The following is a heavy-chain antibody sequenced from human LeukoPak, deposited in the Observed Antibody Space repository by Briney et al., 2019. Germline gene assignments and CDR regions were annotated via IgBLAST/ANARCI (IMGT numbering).Heavy chain of an antibody. CDR3: ARVLYLGDYYYYKDV. V-gene: IGHV4-59*11. J-gene: IGHJ6*03. Sequence: SETLSLTCTVSGGSITSHYWSWIRQPPGKGLEWIGYLNYSGRTNYNPSLKSRVTVSADTSKNQFSLKLSSVTAADTAVYYCARVLYLGDYYYYKDVWGKGTTVTVSS. CDR1: GGSITSHY. CDR2: LNYSGRT. D-gene: IGHD3-16*01.